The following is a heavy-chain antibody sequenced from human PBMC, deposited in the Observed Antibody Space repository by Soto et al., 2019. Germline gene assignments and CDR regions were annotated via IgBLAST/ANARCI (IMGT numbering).Heavy chain of an antibody. CDR2: ISSSSSTI. V-gene: IGHV3-48*03. D-gene: IGHD6-19*01. CDR1: GFTFSSYE. CDR3: ARVFKEQWLVEGAVSFDI. J-gene: IGHJ3*02. Sequence: GGSLRLSCAASGFTFSSYEMNWVRQAPGKGLEWVSYISSSSSTIYYADSVKGRFTISRDNAKNSLYLQMNSLRAEDTAVYYCARVFKEQWLVEGAVSFDIWGQGTMVTVSS.